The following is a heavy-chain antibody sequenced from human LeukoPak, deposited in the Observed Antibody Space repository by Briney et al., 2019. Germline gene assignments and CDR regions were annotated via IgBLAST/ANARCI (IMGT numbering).Heavy chain of an antibody. D-gene: IGHD1-26*01. V-gene: IGHV1-69*08. CDR3: TRVNLRGSQYNWFDP. Sequence: GASVKVSCKTSGGTFRSHIFSWVRPAPGQGLEWMGRITPIINSAKYAQKFRDRLTITADTSTGTAYMELSSLTSEDTALYYCTRVNLRGSQYNWFDPWGQGTLVTVSS. CDR2: ITPIINSA. CDR1: GGTFRSHI. J-gene: IGHJ5*02.